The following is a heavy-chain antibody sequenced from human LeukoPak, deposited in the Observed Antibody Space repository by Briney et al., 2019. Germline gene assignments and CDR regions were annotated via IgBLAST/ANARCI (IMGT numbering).Heavy chain of an antibody. Sequence: TGGSLRLSCAASGFTVSSNAMSWVRQAPGKELEWVSFIYSGGSTYYAESVQGRFTISRDNSKNTLYLQMNSLRAEDTAVYYCAKDHCSTTRCIAGFDFWGQGTLVTVSS. CDR1: GFTVSSNA. CDR2: IYSGGST. CDR3: AKDHCSTTRCIAGFDF. J-gene: IGHJ4*02. D-gene: IGHD2-2*01. V-gene: IGHV3-53*01.